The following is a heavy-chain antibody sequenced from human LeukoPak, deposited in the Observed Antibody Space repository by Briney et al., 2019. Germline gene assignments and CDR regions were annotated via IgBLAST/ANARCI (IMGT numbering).Heavy chain of an antibody. V-gene: IGHV3-7*01. J-gene: IGHJ3*02. CDR1: GFTFSSYW. CDR3: RGIQLWARTYAFDI. CDR2: IKQDGSEK. D-gene: IGHD5-18*01. Sequence: PGGSLRFSCAASGFTFSSYWMSWVRQAPGKGLEWVANIKQDGSEKYYVDSVKGRFTISRDNAKNSLYLQMNSLRAEDTAVYYCRGIQLWARTYAFDIWGQGTMVIVSS.